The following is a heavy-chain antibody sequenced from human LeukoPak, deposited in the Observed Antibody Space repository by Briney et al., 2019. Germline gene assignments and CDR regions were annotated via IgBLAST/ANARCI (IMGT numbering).Heavy chain of an antibody. V-gene: IGHV1-2*02. CDR2: INPKGGGI. Sequence: ASVKVSCKASGYSFTGYYIHWARQAPGQGLEWMGWINPKGGGINYAPEFQGRVTMTRDTSISTAYMELSSLRSDDTAMYYCARDTCNGGDCFNWFDPWAREPWSPSPQ. J-gene: IGHJ5*02. CDR1: GYSFTGYY. D-gene: IGHD2-21*02. CDR3: ARDTCNGGDCFNWFDP.